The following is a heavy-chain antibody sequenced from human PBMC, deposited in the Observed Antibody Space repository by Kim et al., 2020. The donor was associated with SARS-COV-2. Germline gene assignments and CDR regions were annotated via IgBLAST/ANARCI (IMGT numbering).Heavy chain of an antibody. CDR3: AKAPERYSSSSFDP. J-gene: IGHJ5*02. V-gene: IGHV3-23*01. CDR2: ISGSGGST. Sequence: GGSLRLSCAASGFTFSSYAMSWVRQAPGKGLEWVSAISGSGGSTYYADSVKGRFTISRDNSKNTLYMQMNSLRAEDTAVYYCAKAPERYSSSSFDPWGQGTLVTVSS. D-gene: IGHD6-13*01. CDR1: GFTFSSYA.